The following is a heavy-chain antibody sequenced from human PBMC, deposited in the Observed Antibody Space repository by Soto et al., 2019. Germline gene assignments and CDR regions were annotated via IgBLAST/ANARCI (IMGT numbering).Heavy chain of an antibody. D-gene: IGHD6-19*01. CDR3: ARDQRKEVAGTYYYGMDV. CDR2: INPNSGGT. V-gene: IGHV1-2*04. Sequence: GASVKVSCKASGYAFTGYYMHWVRQAPGQGLEWMGWINPNSGGTNYAQKFQGWVTMTRDTSISTAYMELSRLRSDDTAVYYCARDQRKEVAGTYYYGMDVWGQGTTVTVSS. J-gene: IGHJ6*02. CDR1: GYAFTGYY.